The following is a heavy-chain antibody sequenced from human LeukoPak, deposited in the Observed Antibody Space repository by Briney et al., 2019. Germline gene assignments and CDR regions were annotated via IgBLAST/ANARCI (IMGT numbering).Heavy chain of an antibody. CDR3: PRGPPYYYGSGSYYGIDY. J-gene: IGHJ4*02. CDR2: IKQDGSEK. D-gene: IGHD3-10*01. Sequence: GGSLRLSCAASGFTFSSYWMSWVRQAPGKGVEWVANIKQDGSEKYYVDSVKGRFTISRDNAKNSLFLQMNSLRAEDTAVYFCPRGPPYYYGSGSYYGIDYWGQGTLVTVSS. V-gene: IGHV3-7*01. CDR1: GFTFSSYW.